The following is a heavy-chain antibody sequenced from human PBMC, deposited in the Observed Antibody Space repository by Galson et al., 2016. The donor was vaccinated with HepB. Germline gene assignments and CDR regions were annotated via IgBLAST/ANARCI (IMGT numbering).Heavy chain of an antibody. D-gene: IGHD7-27*01. V-gene: IGHV3-23*01. Sequence: SLRLSCAGSGFNFHSYAMTWVCQVPGLGLEWVSSISPTGGSTYSADSVKGRFTISRDNSKNTMYLVMNNLGVQDTAIYYCVTGESRRSGHGNSAFYYYDMDVWGQGTTVAVSS. CDR2: ISPTGGST. J-gene: IGHJ6*02. CDR3: VTGESRRSGHGNSAFYYYDMDV. CDR1: GFNFHSYA.